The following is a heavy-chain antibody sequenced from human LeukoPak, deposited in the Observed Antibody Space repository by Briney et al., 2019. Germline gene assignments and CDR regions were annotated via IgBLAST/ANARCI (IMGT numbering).Heavy chain of an antibody. V-gene: IGHV3-23*01. Sequence: GGSLRLSCAVSGITLSNYGMSWVRQAPGKGLEWVAGISDSGGSTKYADSVKGRFTISRDNPKNTLFLQMNSLRAEDTAVYYCAREMEGDYGSGTFFDLWGQGNMVTVSS. D-gene: IGHD3-10*01. J-gene: IGHJ4*02. CDR1: GITLSNYG. CDR3: AREMEGDYGSGTFFDL. CDR2: ISDSGGST.